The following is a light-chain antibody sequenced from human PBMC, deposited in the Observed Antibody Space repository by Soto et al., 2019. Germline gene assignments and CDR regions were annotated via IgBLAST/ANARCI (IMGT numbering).Light chain of an antibody. CDR1: QTVPSNY. CDR2: GAS. CDR3: QQYGSSLRT. J-gene: IGKJ1*01. V-gene: IGKV3-20*01. Sequence: EIVLTQSPGTLSLSPGESATLSCRASQTVPSNYLAWYQQKPGQAPRLLISGASSRATDIPDRFSGSGSGTDFTLTISRVEPADFAVYYCQQYGSSLRTFGQGTKVEIK.